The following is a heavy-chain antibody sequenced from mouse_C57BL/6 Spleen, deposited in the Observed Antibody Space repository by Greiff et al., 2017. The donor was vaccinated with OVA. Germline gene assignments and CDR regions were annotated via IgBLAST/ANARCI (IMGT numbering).Heavy chain of an antibody. J-gene: IGHJ1*03. Sequence: EVKLVESGAELVRPGASVKLSCTASGFNIKDYYMHWVKQRPEQGLEWIGRIDPEDGDTEYAPKFQGKATMTADTSSNTAYLQLSSLTSEDTAVYYCTTPSYYGSSYGYFDVWGTGTTVTVSS. CDR3: TTPSYYGSSYGYFDV. V-gene: IGHV14-1*01. D-gene: IGHD1-1*01. CDR2: IDPEDGDT. CDR1: GFNIKDYY.